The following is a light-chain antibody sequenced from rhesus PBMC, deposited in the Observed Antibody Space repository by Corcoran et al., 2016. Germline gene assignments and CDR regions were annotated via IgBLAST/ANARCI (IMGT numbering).Light chain of an antibody. J-gene: IGKJ4*01. Sequence: DIQMTQSPSALSASVGDRVTISCRASQKIHRNLAWYQQKPGKAPNLLFYLASSLQTGIPSRFGCSGSGTDFTLTLSSLQPEDSAVYYCQQYYDNPLTFGGGTKVEVK. CDR3: QQYYDNPLT. CDR1: QKIHRN. V-gene: IGKV1S8*01. CDR2: LAS.